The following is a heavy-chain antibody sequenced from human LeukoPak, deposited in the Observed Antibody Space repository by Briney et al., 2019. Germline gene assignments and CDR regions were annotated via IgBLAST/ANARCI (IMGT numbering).Heavy chain of an antibody. CDR3: AKEYGSGSLEVWDY. CDR2: ISSSGGRA. D-gene: IGHD3-10*01. Sequence: GGSLRLSCAGSGFTFSTYAMSWVRQAPGKGLEWVSGISSSGGRAYYSDSVRGRLTISRDNSKSTLYLQMSSLRAEDTAIYYCAKEYGSGSLEVWDYWGQGTLVSVSS. J-gene: IGHJ4*02. CDR1: GFTFSTYA. V-gene: IGHV3-23*01.